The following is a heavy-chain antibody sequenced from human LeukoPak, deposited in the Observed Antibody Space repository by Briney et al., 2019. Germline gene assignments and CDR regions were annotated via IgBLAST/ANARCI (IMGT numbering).Heavy chain of an antibody. Sequence: PGGSLRLSCAASGFTFSSYWVHWVRQAPGKGLVWVSRINSDGGATNYADSVKGRFTISRDNSKNTLSLQMNSLRAEDTAVYYCARAPMVRGIGYYFDCWGQGTLVTVSS. CDR3: ARAPMVRGIGYYFDC. D-gene: IGHD3-10*01. CDR1: GFTFSSYW. J-gene: IGHJ4*02. CDR2: INSDGGAT. V-gene: IGHV3-74*01.